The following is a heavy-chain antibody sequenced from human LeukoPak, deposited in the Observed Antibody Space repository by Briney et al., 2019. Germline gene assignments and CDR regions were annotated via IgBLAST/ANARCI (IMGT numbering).Heavy chain of an antibody. CDR3: AREAAARPLSYYYYMDV. CDR1: GGSISSYY. Sequence: PSETLSLTCTVSGGSISSYYWSWIRQPAGKGLEWIGRIYTSGSTNYNPSLKGRVTMSVDTSKNQFSLKLSSVTAADTAVYYCAREAAARPLSYYYYMDVWGKGTTVTVSS. CDR2: IYTSGST. J-gene: IGHJ6*03. D-gene: IGHD6-6*01. V-gene: IGHV4-4*07.